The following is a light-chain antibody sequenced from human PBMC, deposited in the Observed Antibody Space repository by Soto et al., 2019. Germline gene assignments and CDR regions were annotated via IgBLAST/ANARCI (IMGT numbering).Light chain of an antibody. CDR2: GTS. J-gene: IGKJ1*01. CDR1: QSVPSTY. Sequence: GESAALSCRASQSVPSTYFAWYQQKAGQPPRLLISGTSNRATGIPDRFSDSGSGTGFTLTISRLEPEEFAVYICQQFGTSPWTFGQGTKVDIK. V-gene: IGKV3-20*01. CDR3: QQFGTSPWT.